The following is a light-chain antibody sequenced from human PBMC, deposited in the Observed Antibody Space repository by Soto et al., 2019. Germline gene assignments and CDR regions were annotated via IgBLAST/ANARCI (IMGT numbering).Light chain of an antibody. CDR1: QSISSY. CDR3: QQYESLPLT. V-gene: IGKV1-33*01. Sequence: DIQMTQTPSSLSASVGDRVTITCRASQSISSYLNWYQQKPGKAPKLLIYDASDLETGVPSRFSGSGSGTGFTFTISSLQPEDFATYYCQQYESLPLTFGQGTRLENK. CDR2: DAS. J-gene: IGKJ5*01.